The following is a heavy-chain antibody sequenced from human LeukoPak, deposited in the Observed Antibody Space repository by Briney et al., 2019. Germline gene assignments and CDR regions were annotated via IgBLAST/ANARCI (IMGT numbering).Heavy chain of an antibody. J-gene: IGHJ4*02. CDR1: GGSISSYY. Sequence: SETLSLTCTVSGGSISSYYWNWIRQPAGKGLEWIGRIHTSGSTNYNPSLKSRVTVSVDTSKNQFSLRLSYVTAADTAVYYCARVDYGSGSYYKGPNFDYWGQGTLVTVSS. D-gene: IGHD3-10*01. CDR3: ARVDYGSGSYYKGPNFDY. CDR2: IHTSGST. V-gene: IGHV4-4*07.